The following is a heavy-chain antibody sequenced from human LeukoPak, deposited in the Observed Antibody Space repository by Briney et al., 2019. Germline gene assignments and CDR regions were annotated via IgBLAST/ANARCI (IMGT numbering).Heavy chain of an antibody. D-gene: IGHD3-10*01. CDR3: AKTILWFGELLYAGPYIDY. CDR1: GFTFSSYG. V-gene: IGHV3-30*18. J-gene: IGHJ4*02. Sequence: GGSLRLSCAASGFTFSSYGMHWVRQAPGKGLEWVAVISYDGSNKYYADSVKGRFTISRDNSKNTLYLQMNSLRAEDTAVYYCAKTILWFGELLYAGPYIDYWGQGTLVTASS. CDR2: ISYDGSNK.